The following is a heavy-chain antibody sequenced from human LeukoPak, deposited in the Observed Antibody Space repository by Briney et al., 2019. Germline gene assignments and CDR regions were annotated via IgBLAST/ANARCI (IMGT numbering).Heavy chain of an antibody. J-gene: IGHJ4*02. CDR2: MNPNSCHT. V-gene: IGHV1-8*01. CDR1: GYTFTSYD. CDR3: ARSIVGVRKRNDY. D-gene: IGHD1-26*01. Sequence: ASLKVSCTASGYTFTSYDIIWVRQASGQGLEWMGWMNPNSCHTGYAQKCQGRVTMNRTTSISTAYMELPSLTSGDSAVYYCARSIVGVRKRNDYWGQGTLVTVSS.